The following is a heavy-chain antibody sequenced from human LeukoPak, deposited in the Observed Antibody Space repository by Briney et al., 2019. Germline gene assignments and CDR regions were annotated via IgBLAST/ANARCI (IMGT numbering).Heavy chain of an antibody. CDR2: IIPILGIA. CDR1: GGTFSSYA. D-gene: IGHD3-9*01. CDR3: AIGATGYHY. V-gene: IGHV1-69*04. J-gene: IGHJ4*02. Sequence: SVKVSRKASGGTFSSYAISWVRQAPGQGLEWMGRIIPILGIANYAQKFQGRVTITADKSTSTAYMELSSLRSEDTAVYYCAIGATGYHYWGQGTLVTVSS.